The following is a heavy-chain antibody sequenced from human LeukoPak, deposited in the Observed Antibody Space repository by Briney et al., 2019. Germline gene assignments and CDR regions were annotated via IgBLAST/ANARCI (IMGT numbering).Heavy chain of an antibody. V-gene: IGHV3-74*01. CDR1: GFTFSSYW. CDR3: ARDDASEWKLFW. J-gene: IGHJ4*02. Sequence: GGSLRLSCAGSGFTFSSYWMHWVRQAPGKGLVWVSRVNSDGTSTSYADSVKDRFTISRDNAKNTLYLQMNSLRAEDTAVYYCARDDASEWKLFWWGQGTLVTVSS. D-gene: IGHD3-3*01. CDR2: VNSDGTST.